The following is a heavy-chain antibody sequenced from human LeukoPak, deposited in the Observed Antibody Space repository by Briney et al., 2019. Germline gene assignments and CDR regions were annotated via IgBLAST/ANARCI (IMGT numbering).Heavy chain of an antibody. V-gene: IGHV1-3*01. CDR1: GYTFTNYP. D-gene: IGHD6-25*01. CDR3: ARDSGPRGFDP. CDR2: INAGNGKP. Sequence: ASVKVSCKASGYTFTNYPIHWVRQAPGQRLEWMEWINAGNGKPKYAEKFQGRATIIRDTSASTAYMELSSLRFEDTAVYYCARDSGPRGFDPWGQGTLVTVSS. J-gene: IGHJ5*02.